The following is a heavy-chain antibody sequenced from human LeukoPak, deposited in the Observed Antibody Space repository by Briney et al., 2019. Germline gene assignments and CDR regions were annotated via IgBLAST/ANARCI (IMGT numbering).Heavy chain of an antibody. D-gene: IGHD2-21*02. CDR1: GFRFGDHG. V-gene: IGHV3-20*01. CDR3: ARVCRGDCSSGAFDF. Sequence: GGSLRLSCEASGFRFGDHGMTWVRQAPGKGLDWVAALNENGGSTGYAESVQGRFTISRDNAKRSLYLQMSSLRVEDTAVYRCARVCRGDCSSGAFDFWGQGTMVLVSP. J-gene: IGHJ3*01. CDR2: LNENGGST.